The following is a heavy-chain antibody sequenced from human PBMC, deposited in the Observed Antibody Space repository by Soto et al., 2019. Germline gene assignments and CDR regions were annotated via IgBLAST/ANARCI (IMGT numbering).Heavy chain of an antibody. CDR2: IYYSGST. D-gene: IGHD3-22*01. V-gene: IGHV4-30-4*01. CDR1: GGSISRGDYY. Sequence: PSETLSLTCTVSGGSISRGDYYWSWIRQPPGKGLEWIGYIYYSGSTYYNPSLKSRLTISVETSMNQLSLKLSSVTAADTAVYYCARAFDDSSGYYAGLGYWGQGTLVTVSS. CDR3: ARAFDDSSGYYAGLGY. J-gene: IGHJ4*02.